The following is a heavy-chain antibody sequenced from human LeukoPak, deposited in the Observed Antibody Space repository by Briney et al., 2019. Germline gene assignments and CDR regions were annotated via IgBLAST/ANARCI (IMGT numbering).Heavy chain of an antibody. CDR3: ARGLSTMMTYFDI. D-gene: IGHD3-22*01. CDR1: GYTFTGYY. V-gene: IGHV1-2*02. J-gene: IGHJ3*02. Sequence: ASVKVSCKASGYTFTGYYMHWVRQAPGQGLEWMGWINPNSGGTNYAQNFQGRVTITADSSTNTAYMELSSLTSEDTAIYYCARGLSTMMTYFDIWGQGTVVTVSS. CDR2: INPNSGGT.